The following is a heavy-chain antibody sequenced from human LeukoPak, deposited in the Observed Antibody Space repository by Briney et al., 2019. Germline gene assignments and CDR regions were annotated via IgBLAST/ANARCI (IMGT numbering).Heavy chain of an antibody. J-gene: IGHJ4*02. D-gene: IGHD3-22*01. Sequence: SETLSLTCTVSGGSISSYYWSWIRQPPGKGLEWIGYIYYSGSTNYNPSLKSRVTIAVDTSKNQFSLKLSSVTAADTAVYYCARLNPDHDSSGPQGWDFDYWGQGTLVTVSS. V-gene: IGHV4-59*08. CDR3: ARLNPDHDSSGPQGWDFDY. CDR1: GGSISSYY. CDR2: IYYSGST.